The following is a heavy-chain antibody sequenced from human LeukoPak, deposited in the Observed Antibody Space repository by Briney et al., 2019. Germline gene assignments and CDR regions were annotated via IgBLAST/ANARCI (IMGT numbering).Heavy chain of an antibody. V-gene: IGHV4-59*01. Sequence: PSETLSLTCTVSGGSISRYYWSWIRQPPEKGLEWVGYISDSGSTNYNPSLKSRVTISVDTSKNQFSLKLSSVTAADTAVYYCARSRYDFWSGYTNDAFDIWGQGTMVTVSS. J-gene: IGHJ3*02. D-gene: IGHD3-3*01. CDR2: ISDSGST. CDR1: GGSISRYY. CDR3: ARSRYDFWSGYTNDAFDI.